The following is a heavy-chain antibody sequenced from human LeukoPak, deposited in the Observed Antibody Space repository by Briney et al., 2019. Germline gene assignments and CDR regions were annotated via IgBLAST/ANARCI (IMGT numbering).Heavy chain of an antibody. Sequence: GGSLRLSCAASGLTFSSYAMSWVRQAPGKGLEWVSAISGSGGNTYYADSVKGRFTISRDNSKSTLYLQMNSLRAEDTAVYYCARDRENYASWFDPWGQGTLVTVSS. V-gene: IGHV3-23*01. CDR3: ARDRENYASWFDP. CDR2: ISGSGGNT. CDR1: GLTFSSYA. D-gene: IGHD1-7*01. J-gene: IGHJ5*02.